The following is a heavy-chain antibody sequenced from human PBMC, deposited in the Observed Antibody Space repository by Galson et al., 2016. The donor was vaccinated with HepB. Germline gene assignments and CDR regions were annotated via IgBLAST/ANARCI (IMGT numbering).Heavy chain of an antibody. V-gene: IGHV1-18*01. D-gene: IGHD1-26*01. J-gene: IGHJ4*02. Sequence: SVKVSCKGSGYIFSSYGISWVRQAPGQGLEWMGWISGFNAYPNYAQKFQGRVTMTTDTSTNTASMELRSLRSDDTAVYFCARDLIVGATDADYWGQGTLVTVSS. CDR1: GYIFSSYG. CDR3: ARDLIVGATDADY. CDR2: ISGFNAYP.